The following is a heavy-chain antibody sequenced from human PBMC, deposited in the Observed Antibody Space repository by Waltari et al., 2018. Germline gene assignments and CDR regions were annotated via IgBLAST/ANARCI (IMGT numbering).Heavy chain of an antibody. CDR1: GFTFDDYT. J-gene: IGHJ4*02. Sequence: EVQLVESGGVVVQPGGSLRLSCAASGFTFDDYTMHWVRQAPGKGLEWVSLISWDGGSTYYADSVKGRFTISRDNSKNSRYLQMNSLRTEDTALYYCAKDTRSSSSKAGTNYYFDYWGQGTLVTVSS. CDR2: ISWDGGST. D-gene: IGHD6-6*01. V-gene: IGHV3-43*01. CDR3: AKDTRSSSSKAGTNYYFDY.